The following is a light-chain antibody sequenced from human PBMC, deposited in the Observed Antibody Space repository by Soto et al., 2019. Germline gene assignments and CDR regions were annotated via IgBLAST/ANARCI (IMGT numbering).Light chain of an antibody. CDR1: QSLSSSY. J-gene: IGKJ2*01. Sequence: EIVLTQSPGTLSLYPGERATLSCRASQSLSSSYLAWYQQKPDQSPRLLIYGASSRATGIPDRFSGSGSGTDFTLTLSRLEPEDFAVYYCQQYGTSPYTFGQGTKLEI. CDR3: QQYGTSPYT. V-gene: IGKV3-20*01. CDR2: GAS.